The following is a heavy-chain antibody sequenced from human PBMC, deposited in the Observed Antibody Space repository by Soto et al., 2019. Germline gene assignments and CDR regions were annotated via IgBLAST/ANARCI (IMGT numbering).Heavy chain of an antibody. Sequence: ASVKVSCKASGYSFVTSYYMHWVRQAPGQGLEWMGIINPTGSMTKYSQRFQGRLTMTRDTSTSTDYMELTTLTSEDTAVYFWARDTGYDHDAFDSWGKGTMVSVSS. D-gene: IGHD5-12*01. CDR2: INPTGSMT. CDR1: GYSFVTSYY. CDR3: ARDTGYDHDAFDS. J-gene: IGHJ3*02. V-gene: IGHV1-46*01.